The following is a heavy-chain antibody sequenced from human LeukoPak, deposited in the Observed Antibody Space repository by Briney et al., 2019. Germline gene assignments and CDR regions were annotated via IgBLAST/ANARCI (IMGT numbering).Heavy chain of an antibody. CDR1: GGSISSYY. D-gene: IGHD1-1*01. V-gene: IGHV4-59*01. Sequence: SETLSLTCTVSGGSISSYYWSWIRQPPGKGLEWIGYIYYSGSTNYNPSLKSRVTISVDTSKNQSSLKLSSVTAADTAVYYCARSGTTSDIWGQGTMVTVSS. CDR3: ARSGTTSDI. J-gene: IGHJ3*02. CDR2: IYYSGST.